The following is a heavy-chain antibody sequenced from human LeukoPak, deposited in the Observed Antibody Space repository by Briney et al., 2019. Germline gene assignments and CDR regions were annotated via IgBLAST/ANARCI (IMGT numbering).Heavy chain of an antibody. CDR2: ISGGGGST. Sequence: GGSLRLSCATSGFIFITYALSWVRQAPGKGLEWASSISGGGGSTYPADSVKGRFTISRDSSKNTLYLQINSLRAEDTAIYYCARVIRAAPGKGYFDYWGQGTLVTVSS. D-gene: IGHD6-13*01. V-gene: IGHV3-23*01. CDR1: GFIFITYA. J-gene: IGHJ4*02. CDR3: ARVIRAAPGKGYFDY.